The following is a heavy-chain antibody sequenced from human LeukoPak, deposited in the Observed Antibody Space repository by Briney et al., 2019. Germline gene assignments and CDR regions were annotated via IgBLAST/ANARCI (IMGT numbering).Heavy chain of an antibody. CDR2: IYHSGST. J-gene: IGHJ4*02. V-gene: IGHV4-38-2*02. CDR1: GYSISSGYY. CDR3: ARHARRGGYFGLHTPGFDY. D-gene: IGHD5-24*01. Sequence: PSETLSLTCTVSGYSISSGYYWGWIRQPPGKGLEWIGSIYHSGSTYYNPSLKSRVTISVDTSKNQFSLKLSSVTAADTAVYYCARHARRGGYFGLHTPGFDYWGQGTLVTVSS.